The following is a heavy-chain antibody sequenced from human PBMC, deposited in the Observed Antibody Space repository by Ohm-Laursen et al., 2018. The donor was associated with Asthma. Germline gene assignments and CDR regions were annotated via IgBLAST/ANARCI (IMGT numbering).Heavy chain of an antibody. CDR3: ARVERGWNYIFDY. CDR1: GGSFSGYY. D-gene: IGHD1-7*01. J-gene: IGHJ4*02. CDR2: INHSGST. Sequence: TLSLTCAVYGGSFSGYYWSWIRQPPGKGLEWIGEINHSGSTDYNPSLKSRVTISVDRSKNQFSLKLSSVTAADTAVYYCARVERGWNYIFDYWGQGTLVTVSS. V-gene: IGHV4-34*01.